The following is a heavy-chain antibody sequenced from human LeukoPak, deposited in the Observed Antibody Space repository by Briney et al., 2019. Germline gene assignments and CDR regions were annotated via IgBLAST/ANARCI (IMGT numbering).Heavy chain of an antibody. J-gene: IGHJ4*02. V-gene: IGHV3-48*01. CDR3: VRDHDWAFDY. CDR1: GFTLRDFS. Sequence: PGGSLRLSCTASGFTLRDFSMNWVRQAPGKGLELVSHISPRSDIISYADSVKGCFTISRDNAKNSLYLQMNSLRAEDMAVYYCVRDHDWAFDYWGQGTLVPVSS. D-gene: IGHD3-9*01. CDR2: ISPRSDII.